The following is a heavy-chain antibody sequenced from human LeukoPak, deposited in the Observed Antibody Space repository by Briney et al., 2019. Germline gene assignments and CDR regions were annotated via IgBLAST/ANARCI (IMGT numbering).Heavy chain of an antibody. D-gene: IGHD3-10*01. Sequence: SETLSLTCTVSSVSISSSSYYWGWIRQPPGKGLEWIGIINHSGRTYYKPSLKSRVTISVDTANNQFSLKLNSVTAADTAVYFCARHNIRGVGHWSDPWGQGTQVTVSS. V-gene: IGHV4-39*01. CDR1: SVSISSSSYY. J-gene: IGHJ5*02. CDR3: ARHNIRGVGHWSDP. CDR2: INHSGRT.